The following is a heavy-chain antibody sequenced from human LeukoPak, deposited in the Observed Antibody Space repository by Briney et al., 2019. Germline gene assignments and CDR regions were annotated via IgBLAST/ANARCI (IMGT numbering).Heavy chain of an antibody. CDR3: ASEHYDFWSGYLTPPSDY. Sequence: SETLSLTCTVSRGSISSSSFYWGWIRQPPGKGLEWIGSIYYSGSTYYNPSLKSRVTISVDTSKNQFSLKLTSVTAADTAVYYCASEHYDFWSGYLTPPSDYWGQGTLVTVSS. J-gene: IGHJ4*02. CDR2: IYYSGST. V-gene: IGHV4-39*02. CDR1: RGSISSSSFY. D-gene: IGHD3-3*01.